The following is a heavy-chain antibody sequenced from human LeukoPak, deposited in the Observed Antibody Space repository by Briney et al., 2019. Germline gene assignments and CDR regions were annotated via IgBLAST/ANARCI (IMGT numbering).Heavy chain of an antibody. CDR1: GFTFSSYA. CDR3: AKDRYYGGNPGAAYY. Sequence: GGSLRLSCAASGFTFSSYAMSWVRQAAGKGLEWVSAILGSGGSTYYADSVKGRVTLSRDNAKTTLYLQMNSLRAEDTAVCYCAKDRYYGGNPGAAYYWGQGALVTVSS. CDR2: ILGSGGST. J-gene: IGHJ4*02. V-gene: IGHV3-23*01. D-gene: IGHD4-23*01.